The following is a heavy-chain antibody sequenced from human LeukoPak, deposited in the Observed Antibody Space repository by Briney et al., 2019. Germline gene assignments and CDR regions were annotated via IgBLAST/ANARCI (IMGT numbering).Heavy chain of an antibody. Sequence: GASVKVSYKASGGTFSSYAISWVRQAPGQGLEWMGGIIPIFGTANYAQKFQGRVTITADESTSTAYMELSSLRSEDTAVYYCASYSLGGDAAFDIWGQGTMVTVSS. V-gene: IGHV1-69*13. CDR1: GGTFSSYA. J-gene: IGHJ3*02. CDR3: ASYSLGGDAAFDI. D-gene: IGHD2-21*01. CDR2: IIPIFGTA.